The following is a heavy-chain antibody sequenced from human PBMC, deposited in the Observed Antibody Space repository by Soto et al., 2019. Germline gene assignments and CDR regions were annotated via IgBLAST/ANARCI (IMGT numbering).Heavy chain of an antibody. J-gene: IGHJ5*02. V-gene: IGHV4-34*01. CDR1: GGSFSGYY. D-gene: IGHD1-1*01. CDR3: ARGPTGTLYNWFDP. Sequence: QVQLQQWGAGLLNPSETLSLTCAVYGGSFSGYYWSWIRQPPGKGLEWIGEINHSGSTNYNPSLKSRVTISVDTSKNQFSLKLSSVTAADTAVYYCARGPTGTLYNWFDPWGQGTLVTVSS. CDR2: INHSGST.